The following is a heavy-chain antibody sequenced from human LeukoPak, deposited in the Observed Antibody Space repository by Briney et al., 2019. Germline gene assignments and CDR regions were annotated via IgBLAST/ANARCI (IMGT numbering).Heavy chain of an antibody. CDR1: GGSFSGYY. CDR2: INHSGRT. CDR3: ARMNFDWFNFDS. Sequence: SETLSLTCAVYGGSFSGYYWSWIRQPPGKGLEWIGEINHSGRTNYNPSLKSRVTISVDTSKNQFSLKLSSVTAADTAVYYCARMNFDWFNFDSWGQGTLVTVSS. D-gene: IGHD3-9*01. V-gene: IGHV4-34*01. J-gene: IGHJ4*02.